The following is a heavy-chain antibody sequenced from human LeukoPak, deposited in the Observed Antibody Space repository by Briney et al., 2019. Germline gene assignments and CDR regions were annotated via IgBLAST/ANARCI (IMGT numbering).Heavy chain of an antibody. J-gene: IGHJ4*02. CDR2: ISWNSGSI. Sequence: GRSLRLSCAASGFTFDDYAMHWVRQAPVKGLEWVSGISWNSGSIGYADSVKGRFTISRDNAKSPLYLQMNSLRAEDTALYYCASSSRWYEPDFDYWGQGTLVTVSS. CDR1: GFTFDDYA. V-gene: IGHV3-9*01. D-gene: IGHD6-13*01. CDR3: ASSSRWYEPDFDY.